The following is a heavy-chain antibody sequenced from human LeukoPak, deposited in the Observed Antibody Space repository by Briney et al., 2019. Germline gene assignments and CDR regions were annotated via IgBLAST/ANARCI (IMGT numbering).Heavy chain of an antibody. Sequence: GGSLRLSCAASGFTFSSYTMSWVRQAPGKGLEWVSAISGHGGTTFYADSVKGRFTISRDNSKNTLYLQMNSLRAEDTAVYYCAKDVVGAIANWGQGTLVTVSS. CDR2: ISGHGGTT. V-gene: IGHV3-23*01. D-gene: IGHD1-26*01. J-gene: IGHJ4*02. CDR3: AKDVVGAIAN. CDR1: GFTFSSYT.